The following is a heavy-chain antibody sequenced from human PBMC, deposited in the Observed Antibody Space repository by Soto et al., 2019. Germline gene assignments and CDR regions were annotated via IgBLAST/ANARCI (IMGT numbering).Heavy chain of an antibody. J-gene: IGHJ4*02. CDR2: IYYSGST. V-gene: IGHV4-30-4*02. D-gene: IGHD6-19*01. CDR3: ARGLITGSHYSGGWYYFDS. Sequence: SDTLSLTCTVSGGSISIGDYYWSWIRQPPGKGLEWIGYIYYSGSTYYNPSLKSRVTISVDTSNSQFSLELSSVTAADTAVYYCARGLITGSHYSGGWYYFDSWGQGTQVTVSS. CDR1: GGSISIGDYY.